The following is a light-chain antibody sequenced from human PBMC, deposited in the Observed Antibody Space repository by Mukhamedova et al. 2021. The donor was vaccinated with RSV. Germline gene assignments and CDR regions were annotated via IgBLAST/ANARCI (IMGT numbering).Light chain of an antibody. J-gene: IGLJ2*01. Sequence: GDSLRSYYAGWYQQKPGQAPVLVIYGNNNRPSGTPNRFSGSSSGNTASLTITGAQAEDEADYYCNSRDSSGNHLVVFGGRTKLTVL. V-gene: IGLV3-19*01. CDR3: NSRDSSGNHLVV. CDR2: GNN. CDR1: SLRSYY.